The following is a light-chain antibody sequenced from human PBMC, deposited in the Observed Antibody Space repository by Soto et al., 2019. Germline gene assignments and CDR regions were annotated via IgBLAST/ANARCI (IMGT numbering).Light chain of an antibody. J-gene: IGKJ3*01. CDR2: GAS. Sequence: IVLTQSPGTLSLSPGERATLSCRASQSVSSNYLAWYQQKPGQAPRLLIYGASSRAIGIPDRFSGSGSGTDFTLIISRLEPEDFAVYYCQQYGNSPLGITFGPGTKVEIK. CDR3: QQYGNSPLGIT. V-gene: IGKV3-20*01. CDR1: QSVSSNY.